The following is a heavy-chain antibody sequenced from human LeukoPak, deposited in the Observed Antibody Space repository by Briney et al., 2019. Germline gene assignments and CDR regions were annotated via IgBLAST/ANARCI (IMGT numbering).Heavy chain of an antibody. V-gene: IGHV1-18*01. CDR1: GYTFTNHG. J-gene: IGHJ4*02. Sequence: ASVKVSCKTSGYTFTNHGINWVRQAPGQGLEWMGWSSGYNGNTNYVQKFRGRITMTTDTSTSTPYIQLRSLSSDDTALYYCARDLSLGRHDDGEPFDSWGQGTLVTVSS. CDR3: ARDLSLGRHDDGEPFDS. D-gene: IGHD4-17*01. CDR2: SSGYNGNT.